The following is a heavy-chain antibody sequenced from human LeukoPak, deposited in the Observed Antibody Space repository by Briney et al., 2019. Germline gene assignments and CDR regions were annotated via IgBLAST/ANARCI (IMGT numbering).Heavy chain of an antibody. J-gene: IGHJ3*02. CDR1: GFTISSYW. V-gene: IGHV3-7*01. CDR3: ARDIGSEWSLQSDAFDI. D-gene: IGHD2-15*01. CDR2: IKQDGSEK. Sequence: PGGSLRLSCAASGFTISSYWMSWVRQAPGKGLEWVANIKQDGSEKYYVDSVKGRFTISRDNAKNSLYLQMNSLRAEDTAVYYCARDIGSEWSLQSDAFDIWGQGTMVTVSS.